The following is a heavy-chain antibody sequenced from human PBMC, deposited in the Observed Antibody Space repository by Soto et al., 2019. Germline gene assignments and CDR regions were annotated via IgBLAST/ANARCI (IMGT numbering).Heavy chain of an antibody. CDR3: ARGKEPYYDFWSGLKGKNWFDP. Sequence: GGSLRLSCAASGFTFSSYGMHWVRQAPGKGLEWVAVIWYDGSNKYYADSVKGRFTISRDNSKNTLYLQMNSLRSEDTAVYYCARGKEPYYDFWSGLKGKNWFDPSGQGTLVTVSS. J-gene: IGHJ5*02. CDR1: GFTFSSYG. CDR2: IWYDGSNK. V-gene: IGHV3-33*01. D-gene: IGHD3-3*01.